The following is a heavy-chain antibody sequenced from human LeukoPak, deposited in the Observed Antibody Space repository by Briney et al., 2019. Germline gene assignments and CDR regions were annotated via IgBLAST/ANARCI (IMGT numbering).Heavy chain of an antibody. V-gene: IGHV3-74*01. CDR1: GFTFSSYW. CDR3: AKGGTMVRGVTQGLQH. J-gene: IGHJ1*01. Sequence: QPGGSLRLSCAASGFTFSSYWMHWVRQAPGEGLVWVSRINSDGTSTNYADAVKGRFTISRDNSKNTLYLQMNSLRAEDTAVYYCAKGGTMVRGVTQGLQHWGQGTLVTVSS. CDR2: INSDGTST. D-gene: IGHD3-10*01.